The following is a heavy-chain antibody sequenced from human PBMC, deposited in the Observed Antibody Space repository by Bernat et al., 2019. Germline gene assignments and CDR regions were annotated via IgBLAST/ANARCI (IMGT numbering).Heavy chain of an antibody. J-gene: IGHJ5*02. CDR1: GGSISSGNW. V-gene: IGHV4-4*02. Sequence: QVQLQESGPGLVKPSGTLSLTCAISGGSISSGNWWNWVRQPPGKGLEWIGEISQSGSSNYNPSLKSRITISIDKSKNQFSLKVTSVTGADTAVYYCARGDRNDFWSGYWFDPCGQGTLVTVSS. CDR2: ISQSGSS. CDR3: ARGDRNDFWSGYWFDP. D-gene: IGHD3-3*01.